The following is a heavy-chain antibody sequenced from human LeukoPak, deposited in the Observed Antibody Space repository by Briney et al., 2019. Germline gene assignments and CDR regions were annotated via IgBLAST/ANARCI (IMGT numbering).Heavy chain of an antibody. Sequence: GGSLRLSCAASGFTFSNYWMSWVRQAPGKGLEWVANIKRDGSEKYYVDSVKGRFTISRDNAKKSLYLQMNSLRAEDTAVYYCARVEVAAVGTLDYWGQGTLVTVSS. V-gene: IGHV3-7*01. CDR1: GFTFSNYW. D-gene: IGHD6-13*01. CDR3: ARVEVAAVGTLDY. CDR2: IKRDGSEK. J-gene: IGHJ4*02.